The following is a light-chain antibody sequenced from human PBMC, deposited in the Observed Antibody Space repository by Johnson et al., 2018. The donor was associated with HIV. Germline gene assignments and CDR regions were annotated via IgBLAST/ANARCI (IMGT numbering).Light chain of an antibody. CDR2: DNN. V-gene: IGLV1-51*01. Sequence: QSVLTQPPSASAAPGQKVTIPCSGSSSNIGNNYASWYQQVPGTAPKLLIYDNNKRPSGIPDRFSGSKSGTSATLGITGLQTGDEADYYCGTWDSSLSVLYVFGTGTKVTVL. CDR1: SSNIGNNY. J-gene: IGLJ1*01. CDR3: GTWDSSLSVLYV.